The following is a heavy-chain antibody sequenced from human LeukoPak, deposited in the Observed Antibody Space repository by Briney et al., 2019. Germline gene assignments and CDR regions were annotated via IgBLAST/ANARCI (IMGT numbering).Heavy chain of an antibody. J-gene: IGHJ5*02. V-gene: IGHV1-2*06. CDR1: GYFLTGFY. Sequence: ASVTVSCTASGYFLTGFYIHWVRQAPGQRLEWMGRMSPSNGNTDLAQNFQGRVTMTRDTTITTAYMALSSPPSDAPAVYCFSRDRGGALAWFDHWGQGTLVTVSS. CDR2: MSPSNGNT. CDR3: SRDRGGALAWFDH. D-gene: IGHD2-21*01.